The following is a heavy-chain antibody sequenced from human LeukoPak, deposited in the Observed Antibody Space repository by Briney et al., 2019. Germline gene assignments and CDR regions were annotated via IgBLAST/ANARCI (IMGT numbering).Heavy chain of an antibody. D-gene: IGHD3-3*01. Sequence: GESLKISCKGSGYSFTSYWIGWVRQMPGKGLEWMGIIYPGDSGTRYSPSFQGQVTISADKSISTAYLQWSSLKASDTAMYYCARWGSAPKRYYDFWSGYYIAYYFDYWGQGTLVTVSS. J-gene: IGHJ4*02. CDR1: GYSFTSYW. CDR3: ARWGSAPKRYYDFWSGYYIAYYFDY. V-gene: IGHV5-51*01. CDR2: IYPGDSGT.